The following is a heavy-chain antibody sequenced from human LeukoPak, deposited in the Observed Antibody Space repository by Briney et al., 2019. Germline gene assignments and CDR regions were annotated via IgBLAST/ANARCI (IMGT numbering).Heavy chain of an antibody. J-gene: IGHJ6*03. D-gene: IGHD2-15*01. CDR3: ARVLRYCSGGNCYSGGLGYMDV. CDR2: ISRSGSTK. CDR1: GFTFSDYN. V-gene: IGHV3-11*01. Sequence: GGSLRLSCAASGFTFSDYNMRWLGQAPGKGLEGVSSISRSGSTKYYADSVKGRFTISRENAKNSLCVQMNSLRAEDTAVYYCARVLRYCSGGNCYSGGLGYMDVWGKGTTVTISS.